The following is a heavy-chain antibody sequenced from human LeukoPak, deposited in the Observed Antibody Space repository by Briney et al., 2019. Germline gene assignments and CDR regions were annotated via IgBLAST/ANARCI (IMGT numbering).Heavy chain of an antibody. CDR3: ARERASAGPHFDH. Sequence: SETLSLTCTVSGGSISGYYWSWIRQPPGKGLEWIGYNYNSGTTNYNPSLRSRVTVSVDRSKNQFSLRLTSVTAADTAVYYCARERASAGPHFDHWGRGILVTVSS. CDR2: NYNSGTT. V-gene: IGHV4-59*01. J-gene: IGHJ4*02. D-gene: IGHD6-13*01. CDR1: GGSISGYY.